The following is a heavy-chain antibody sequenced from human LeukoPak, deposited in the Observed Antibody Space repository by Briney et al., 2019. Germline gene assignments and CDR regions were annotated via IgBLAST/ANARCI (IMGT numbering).Heavy chain of an antibody. CDR2: IYHSGST. D-gene: IGHD2-2*02. Sequence: SQTLSLTCTVSGGSISSGGYYWSWIRQPPGKGLEWIGYIYHSGSTYYNPSLKSRVTISVDRSKNQFSLKLSSVTAADTAVYYCARDSLGYCSSTSCYKTHYYYYYMDVWGKGTTVTVSS. CDR3: ARDSLGYCSSTSCYKTHYYYYYMDV. J-gene: IGHJ6*03. CDR1: GGSISSGGYY. V-gene: IGHV4-30-2*01.